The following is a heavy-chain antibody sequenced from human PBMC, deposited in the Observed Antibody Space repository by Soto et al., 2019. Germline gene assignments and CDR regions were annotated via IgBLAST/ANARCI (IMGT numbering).Heavy chain of an antibody. CDR2: MSYDGSDT. D-gene: IGHD3-10*02. J-gene: IGHJ4*02. Sequence: GGSLRLYCVGSGFIFSNNGMHWVRQTPGKGLEWVAFMSYDGSDTFYADSVKGRFTISRDNSKNTLFLHMSNLKAEDTAMYYCTIVRVADSSLEHWGQGTLVTVSS. V-gene: IGHV3-33*08. CDR3: TIVRVADSSLEH. CDR1: GFIFSNNG.